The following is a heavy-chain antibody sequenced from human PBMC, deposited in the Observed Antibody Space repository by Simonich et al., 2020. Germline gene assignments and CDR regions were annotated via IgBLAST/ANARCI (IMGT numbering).Heavy chain of an antibody. Sequence: QVQLQQWGAGLLKPSETLSLTCAVYGGSFSGYYWSWIRPPPGKGLEWVGEIKHKGSTNYNPSLKRPATISVDTSKNQFALKLSSVTAADTAVYYCARGLRVAAAGTAFQHWGQGTLVTVSS. CDR3: ARGLRVAAAGTAFQH. D-gene: IGHD6-13*01. V-gene: IGHV4-34*01. J-gene: IGHJ1*01. CDR2: IKHKGST. CDR1: GGSFSGYY.